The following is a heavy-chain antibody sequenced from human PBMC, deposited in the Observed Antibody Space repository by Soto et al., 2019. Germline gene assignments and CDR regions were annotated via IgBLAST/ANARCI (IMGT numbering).Heavy chain of an antibody. CDR1: GFTFSSYG. CDR3: AKERRSYLDY. V-gene: IGHV3-30*18. CDR2: ISYDGSNK. J-gene: IGHJ4*02. Sequence: QVQLVESGGGVVQPGRSLRLSCAASGFTFSSYGMHWVRQAPGKGLEWVAVISYDGSNKYYADSVKGRFTISRDNSKNTLYLQMNSLRAEDTAVYYCAKERRSYLDYWGQRTLVTVSS. D-gene: IGHD1-1*01.